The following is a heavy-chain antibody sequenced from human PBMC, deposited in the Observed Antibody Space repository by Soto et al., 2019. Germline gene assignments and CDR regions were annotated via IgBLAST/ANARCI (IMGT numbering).Heavy chain of an antibody. Sequence: QVQLVESGEGVVQPGRSLRLSCAASGFTFSSYGMHWVRQAPGKGLEWVAVISYDGSNKYYADSVKGRFTISRDNSKNTLYLQMNSLRAEDTAVYYCAKVDAAGTPRGAFDIWGQGTMVTVSS. J-gene: IGHJ3*02. CDR1: GFTFSSYG. CDR2: ISYDGSNK. D-gene: IGHD6-19*01. CDR3: AKVDAAGTPRGAFDI. V-gene: IGHV3-30*18.